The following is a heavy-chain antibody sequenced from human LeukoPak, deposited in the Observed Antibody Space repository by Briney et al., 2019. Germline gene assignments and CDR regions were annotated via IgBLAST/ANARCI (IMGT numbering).Heavy chain of an antibody. V-gene: IGHV4-39*07. CDR2: IYYSGNT. CDR1: GGSISSSTYY. D-gene: IGHD2-15*01. Sequence: SETLSLTYTVSGGSISSSTYYWGWIRQPPGKGLEWIGNIYYSGNTYYNPSLESRVTISVDTSKNQFSLKLSSVTAADTAVYYCARSVEGYCSGGSCYSYSYYMDVWGKGTTVTVSS. J-gene: IGHJ6*03. CDR3: ARSVEGYCSGGSCYSYSYYMDV.